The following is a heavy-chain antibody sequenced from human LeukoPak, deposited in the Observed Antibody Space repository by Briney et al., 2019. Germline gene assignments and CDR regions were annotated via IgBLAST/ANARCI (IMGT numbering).Heavy chain of an antibody. CDR2: ISGSGGST. Sequence: PGESLRLSCAASGFTFSSYAMSWVRQAPGKGLEWVSAISGSGGSTYYADSVKGRFTISRDNSKNTLYLQMNSLRAEDTAVYYCAKAGAVVVVAAKYFDYWGQGTLVTVSS. CDR3: AKAGAVVVVAAKYFDY. J-gene: IGHJ4*02. V-gene: IGHV3-23*01. D-gene: IGHD2-15*01. CDR1: GFTFSSYA.